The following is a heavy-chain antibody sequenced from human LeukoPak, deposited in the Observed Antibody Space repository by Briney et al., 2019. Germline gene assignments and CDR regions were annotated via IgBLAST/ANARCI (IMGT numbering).Heavy chain of an antibody. CDR2: VSNNGDST. CDR3: VKGEVRGCKKRGVDY. CDR1: GFTFNKYV. Sequence: GGSLRLSCSASGFTFNKYVMHWVRQAPDKGLEYVSGVSNNGDSTYYADSVKGRFTISRDNSKNTLYLQMSSLRPEDTAAYYCVKGEVRGCKKRGVDYWGQGTLVTVSS. D-gene: IGHD5-12*01. V-gene: IGHV3-64D*06. J-gene: IGHJ4*02.